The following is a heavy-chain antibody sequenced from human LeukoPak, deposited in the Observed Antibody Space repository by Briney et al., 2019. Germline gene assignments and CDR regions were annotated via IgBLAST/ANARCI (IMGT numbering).Heavy chain of an antibody. CDR3: ASLGATTLSYFGMDV. CDR1: GYTFPDYY. J-gene: IGHJ6*02. CDR2: VNPVSGGT. V-gene: IGHV1-2*02. Sequence: ASVKVSCKASGYTFPDYYMHWVRQAPGQGLEWMGWVNPVSGGTYYAQRFLGRVTTTRDSSISTVYMELSRLQSDDTAVYHCASLGATTLSYFGMDVWGQGTTVTVSS. D-gene: IGHD1-26*01.